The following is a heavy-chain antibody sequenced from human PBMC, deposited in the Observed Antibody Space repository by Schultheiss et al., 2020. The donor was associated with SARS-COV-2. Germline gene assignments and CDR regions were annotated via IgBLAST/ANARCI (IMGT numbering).Heavy chain of an antibody. Sequence: GESLKISCAASGFTFSSYEMNWVRQAPGKGLEWVAVISYDGSNKYYADSVKGRFTISRDNSKNTLYLQMNNLRAEDTAVYYCAKGMDTAMVFDPWGQGTLVTVSS. J-gene: IGHJ5*02. CDR1: GFTFSSYE. V-gene: IGHV3-30*18. CDR3: AKGMDTAMVFDP. D-gene: IGHD5-18*01. CDR2: ISYDGSNK.